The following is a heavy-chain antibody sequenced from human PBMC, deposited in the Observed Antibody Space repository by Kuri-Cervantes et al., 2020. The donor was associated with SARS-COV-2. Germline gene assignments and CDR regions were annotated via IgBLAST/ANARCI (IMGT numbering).Heavy chain of an antibody. J-gene: IGHJ3*02. D-gene: IGHD2-15*01. V-gene: IGHV1-46*01. CDR3: ARDPTNIVVVVAATKGDAFDI. CDR2: INPSGGST. Sequence: ASVKVSCKASGYTFTSYYMHWVRQAPGQGLEWMGIINPSGGSTSYAQKLQGRVTMTTDTSTSTAYMELRSLRSDDTAVYYCARDPTNIVVVVAATKGDAFDIWGQGTMVTVSS. CDR1: GYTFTSYY.